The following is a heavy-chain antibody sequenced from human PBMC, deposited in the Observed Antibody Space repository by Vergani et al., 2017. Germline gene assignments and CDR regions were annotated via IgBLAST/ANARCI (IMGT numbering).Heavy chain of an antibody. V-gene: IGHV4-31*03. CDR3: ARDRDYYGSGSYYNDNAFDI. CDR2: IYYSGST. D-gene: IGHD3-10*01. CDR1: GGSISSGGYY. Sequence: QVQLQESGPGLVKPSQTLSLTCTVSGGSISSGGYYWSWIRQHPGKGLEWIGYIYYSGSTYYNPSLKRRVTISVDTSKNQFSLKLSSVTAADTAVYYCARDRDYYGSGSYYNDNAFDIWGQGTMVTVSS. J-gene: IGHJ3*02.